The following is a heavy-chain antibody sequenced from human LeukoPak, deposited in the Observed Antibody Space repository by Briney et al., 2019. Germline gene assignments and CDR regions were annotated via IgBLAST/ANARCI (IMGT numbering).Heavy chain of an antibody. CDR1: GGSISSYY. CDR2: INTSGSS. V-gene: IGHV4-4*07. J-gene: IGHJ5*02. CDR3: AREGGGPRWLDP. Sequence: PSETLSLTCTVSGGSISSYYRSWIRQPAGKGLEWIGRINTSGSSNCNPSLRSRVTMSVDTSKNQFSLNLSSVTAADTAVYYCAREGGGPRWLDPWGQGTLVTVSS. D-gene: IGHD6-25*01.